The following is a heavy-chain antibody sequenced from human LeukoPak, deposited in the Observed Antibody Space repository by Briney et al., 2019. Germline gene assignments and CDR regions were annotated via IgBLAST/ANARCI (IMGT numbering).Heavy chain of an antibody. D-gene: IGHD3-3*01. Sequence: SETLSLTCTVSGGSISSSSYYWGWIRQPPGKGLEWIGSIYYSGSTYYNPSLKSRVTISVDTSKNQFSLKLSSVTAADTAVYYCARGKGVLRFLEWSPRAWFDPWGQGTLVTVSS. V-gene: IGHV4-39*07. J-gene: IGHJ5*02. CDR3: ARGKGVLRFLEWSPRAWFDP. CDR2: IYYSGST. CDR1: GGSISSSSYY.